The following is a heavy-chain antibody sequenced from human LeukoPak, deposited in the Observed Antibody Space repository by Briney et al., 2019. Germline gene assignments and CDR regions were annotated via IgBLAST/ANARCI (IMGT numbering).Heavy chain of an antibody. J-gene: IGHJ5*02. Sequence: ASVKVSCKASGYTFTSYDINWVRQATGQGLEWMGWMHPNSGGTNYAQQFQGRVTMTRDTSISTAYMELSRLRSDDTAVYYCARDLAGGSGSYAISRFDPWGQGTLVTVSS. D-gene: IGHD3-10*01. CDR3: ARDLAGGSGSYAISRFDP. V-gene: IGHV1-2*02. CDR1: GYTFTSYD. CDR2: MHPNSGGT.